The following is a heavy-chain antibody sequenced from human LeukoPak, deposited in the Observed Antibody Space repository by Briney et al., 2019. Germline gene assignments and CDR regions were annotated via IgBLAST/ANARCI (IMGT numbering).Heavy chain of an antibody. V-gene: IGHV3-23*01. Sequence: SGGSLRLSCAASGFTFTSYAMSWVRQAPGKGLEWVSAISGSGGSTYYADSVKGRFTISRDNSKNTLYLQMNSLRAEDTAVYYCAKDRGMTGYCSGGSCYLFDYWGQGTLVTVSS. CDR2: ISGSGGST. CDR3: AKDRGMTGYCSGGSCYLFDY. D-gene: IGHD2-15*01. J-gene: IGHJ4*02. CDR1: GFTFTSYA.